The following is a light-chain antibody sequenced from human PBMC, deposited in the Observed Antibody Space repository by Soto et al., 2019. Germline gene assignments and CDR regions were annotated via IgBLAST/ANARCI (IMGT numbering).Light chain of an antibody. CDR2: VAS. CDR3: QQVNRYPYT. Sequence: DIQLTQSPSFLSASVGDRVTITCRVSQGINNYLVWYQQKPGNAPKLLIYVASTLQSGVPSRFSGSGSGTHFTLTISSLHPEDFATYYCQQVNRYPYTFGQGTKLDIK. CDR1: QGINNY. V-gene: IGKV1-9*01. J-gene: IGKJ2*01.